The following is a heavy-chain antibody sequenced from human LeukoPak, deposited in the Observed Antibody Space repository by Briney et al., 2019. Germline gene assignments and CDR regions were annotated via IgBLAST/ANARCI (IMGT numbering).Heavy chain of an antibody. J-gene: IGHJ6*02. Sequence: SVTLSLTCTVSGGSISSYYWSWIRQPPGKGLEWIGYIYYSGSTNYNPFLKSRVTISVDTPKNQFSLKLSSVTAADTAVYYCARAAHEFDWSQHRYYYYGMDVWGQGTTVTVSS. CDR1: GGSISSYY. V-gene: IGHV4-59*01. CDR2: IYYSGST. D-gene: IGHD3-9*01. CDR3: ARAAHEFDWSQHRYYYYGMDV.